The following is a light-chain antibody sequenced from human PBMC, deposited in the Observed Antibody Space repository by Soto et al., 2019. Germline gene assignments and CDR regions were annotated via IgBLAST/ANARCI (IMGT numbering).Light chain of an antibody. V-gene: IGLV1-36*01. Sequence: QSVLTQPPSVSEAPGQRVTISCSGSNVGNKAVNWYQQLPGKAPKLLLYYDDMLSSGVSDRFSGSKSGTSPSLAISGLQNDDDGDYYCAIWDDSVDGWVFGGGTKLTVL. CDR3: AIWDDSVDGWV. J-gene: IGLJ3*02. CDR2: YDD. CDR1: NVGNKA.